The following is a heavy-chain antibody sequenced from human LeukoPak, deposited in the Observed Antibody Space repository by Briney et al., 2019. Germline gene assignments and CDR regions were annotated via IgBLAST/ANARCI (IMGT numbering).Heavy chain of an antibody. V-gene: IGHV3-30-3*01. CDR2: ISYDGSNK. Sequence: PGRSLRLSCAASGFTFSSHAMHWVRQAPGKGLEWVAVISYDGSNKYYADSVKGRFTISRDNSKNTLYLQMNSLRVEDTAVYYCAKEGIKESPREFDYWGQGSLVTVSS. CDR3: AKEGIKESPREFDY. D-gene: IGHD1-26*01. CDR1: GFTFSSHA. J-gene: IGHJ4*02.